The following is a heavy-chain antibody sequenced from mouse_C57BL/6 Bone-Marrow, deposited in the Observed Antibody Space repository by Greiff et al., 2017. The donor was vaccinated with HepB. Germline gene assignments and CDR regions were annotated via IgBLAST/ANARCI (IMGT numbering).Heavy chain of an antibody. V-gene: IGHV1-19*01. CDR2: INPYNGGT. CDR3: ASLTTVVPMDY. Sequence: EVKLQASGPVLVKPGASVKMSCKASGYTFTDYYMNWVKQSHGKSLEWIGVINPYNGGTSYNQKFKGKATLTVDKSSSAAYMELNSLTSEYSAVYYGASLTTVVPMDYWGQGASVTDAS. J-gene: IGHJ4*01. CDR1: GYTFTDYY. D-gene: IGHD1-1*01.